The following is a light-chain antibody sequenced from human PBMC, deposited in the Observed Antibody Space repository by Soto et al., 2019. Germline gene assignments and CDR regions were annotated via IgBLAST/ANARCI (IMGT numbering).Light chain of an antibody. CDR3: NSWTRSSTYI. CDR1: SSDVGGYNY. J-gene: IGLJ1*01. Sequence: QSVLTQPASVSGSPGQSITISCTGTSSDVGGYNYVTWHQQHPGKVPKLIIYEVSNRPSGVSDRFSGSKSGNTASLTISGLQAEDEADYYCNSWTRSSTYIFGTGTKVTV. CDR2: EVS. V-gene: IGLV2-14*01.